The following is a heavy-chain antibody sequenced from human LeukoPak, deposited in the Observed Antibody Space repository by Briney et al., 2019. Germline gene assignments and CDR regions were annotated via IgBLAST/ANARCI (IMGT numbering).Heavy chain of an antibody. Sequence: SETLSLTCTVSGGAFRGSYWNWIRQPPGKGLEWIGEINHSRNTNYDPSLKSRVTISVDMSKNQFSLKLNSVTAADTAVYYCARRIMDIVVVPGAARGRSGLFDIWGRATLVTVSS. V-gene: IGHV4-34*01. CDR2: INHSRNT. D-gene: IGHD2-2*03. CDR3: ARRIMDIVVVPGAARGRSGLFDI. CDR1: GGAFRGSY. J-gene: IGHJ2*01.